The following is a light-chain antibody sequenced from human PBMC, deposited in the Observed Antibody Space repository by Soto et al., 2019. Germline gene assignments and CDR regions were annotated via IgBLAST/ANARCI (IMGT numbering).Light chain of an antibody. CDR1: HSVSSSY. CDR3: QQYGSSPVT. CDR2: DTS. Sequence: EIVLTQSPGTLSLSPLERATLSFMSSHSVSSSYLAWHQQRPGQAPRLLIFDTSTRATGIPDRFSGSGSGTDFTLVISRLEPEDFAVYYCQQYGSSPVTFGQGTRLEIK. V-gene: IGKV3-20*01. J-gene: IGKJ5*01.